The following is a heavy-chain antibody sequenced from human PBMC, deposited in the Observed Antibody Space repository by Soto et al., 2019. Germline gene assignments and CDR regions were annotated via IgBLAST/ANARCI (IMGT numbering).Heavy chain of an antibody. D-gene: IGHD5-18*01. CDR2: ITWSGGTR. CDR1: GFTFDDYA. Sequence: EVQLVESGGGLVQPGRSLRLSCVASGFTFDDYAMHWVRQAPGKGLEWVSGITWSGGTRDYADSVKGRFTISRDKAKNSVYLQMDSLRVEDTALYYCIRGRQRWVQLWGRGTLVTVSS. CDR3: IRGRQRWVQL. V-gene: IGHV3-9*01. J-gene: IGHJ1*01.